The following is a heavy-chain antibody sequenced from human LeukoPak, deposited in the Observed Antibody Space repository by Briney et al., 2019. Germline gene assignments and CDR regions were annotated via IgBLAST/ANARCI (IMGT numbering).Heavy chain of an antibody. CDR2: IYYSGST. D-gene: IGHD2-2*01. CDR1: GGSISSGGYY. Sequence: SETLSLTCTVSGGSISSGGYYWSWIRQHPGKGLEWIGYIYYSGSTYYNPSLKSRVTISVDTSKNQFSPKLSSVTAADTAAYYCATTGYCSSTSCYDAFDIWGQGTMVTVSS. V-gene: IGHV4-31*03. J-gene: IGHJ3*02. CDR3: ATTGYCSSTSCYDAFDI.